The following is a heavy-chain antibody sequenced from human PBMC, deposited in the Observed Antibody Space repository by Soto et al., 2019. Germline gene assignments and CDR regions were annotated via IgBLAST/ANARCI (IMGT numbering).Heavy chain of an antibody. CDR1: GFTFSSYG. J-gene: IGHJ6*02. Sequence: PGGSQRLSCAASGFTFSSYGMHWVRQAPGKGLERVAVISYDGNNKYYADSVKGRFTIYRDNSKNTLYLQMNSLRAEDTAVYYCARDRIPTGMDVWGQGT. CDR3: ARDRIPTGMDV. V-gene: IGHV3-30*03. CDR2: ISYDGNNK.